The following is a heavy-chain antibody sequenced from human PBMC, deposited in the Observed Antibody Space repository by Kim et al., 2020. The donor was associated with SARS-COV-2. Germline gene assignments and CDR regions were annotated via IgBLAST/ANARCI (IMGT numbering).Heavy chain of an antibody. Sequence: GGSLRLSCAASGFTFDDYAMHWVRQAPGKGLEWVSGISWNSGSIGYADSVKGRFTISRDNAKNSLYLQMNSLRAEDTALYYCAKEGAGDYGDYGWFDPWGQGTLVTVSS. CDR2: ISWNSGSI. CDR1: GFTFDDYA. V-gene: IGHV3-9*01. D-gene: IGHD4-17*01. J-gene: IGHJ5*02. CDR3: AKEGAGDYGDYGWFDP.